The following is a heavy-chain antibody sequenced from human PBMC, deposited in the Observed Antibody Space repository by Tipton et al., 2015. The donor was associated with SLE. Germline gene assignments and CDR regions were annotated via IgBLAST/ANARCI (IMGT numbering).Heavy chain of an antibody. D-gene: IGHD4-17*01. J-gene: IGHJ1*01. V-gene: IGHV3-23*01. CDR3: AKGSVRYGDYPW. CDR1: GFTFSSYA. Sequence: GSLRLSCAASGFTFSSYAMSWVRQAPGKGLEWVSAISGSGGSTYYADSVKGRFIISRDNSKNTLYLQMNSLRAEDTAVYYCAKGSVRYGDYPWWGQGTLVTVSS. CDR2: ISGSGGST.